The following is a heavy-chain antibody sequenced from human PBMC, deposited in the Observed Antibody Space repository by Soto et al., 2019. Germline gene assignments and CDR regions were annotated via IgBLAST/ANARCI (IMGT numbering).Heavy chain of an antibody. V-gene: IGHV4-59*01. Sequence: SETLSLTCTVSGGSISSYYWSWIRQPPGKGLEWIGYIYYSGSTNYNPSLKSRVTISVDTSKNQFSLKLSSVTAADTAVYYCARDRSGNWNYVERLGGWFDPWGQGTLVTVYS. D-gene: IGHD1-7*01. CDR3: ARDRSGNWNYVERLGGWFDP. CDR1: GGSISSYY. CDR2: IYYSGST. J-gene: IGHJ5*02.